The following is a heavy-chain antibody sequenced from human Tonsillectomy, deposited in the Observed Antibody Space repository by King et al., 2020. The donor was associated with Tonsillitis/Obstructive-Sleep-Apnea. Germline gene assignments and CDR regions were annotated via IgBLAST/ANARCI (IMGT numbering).Heavy chain of an antibody. J-gene: IGHJ6*02. Sequence: VQLVESGGGLVQPGGSLRLSCAASGFNFLSYEMNWVRQAPGKGLEWISYITGSSKSIHYAASVKGRFTISRDNAENSLYLQMNSLRAEDTAIYYCARALGYCTSLGCDYGMDVWGQGPTVTVSS. CDR2: ITGSSKSI. D-gene: IGHD2-8*01. CDR3: ARALGYCTSLGCDYGMDV. V-gene: IGHV3-48*03. CDR1: GFNFLSYE.